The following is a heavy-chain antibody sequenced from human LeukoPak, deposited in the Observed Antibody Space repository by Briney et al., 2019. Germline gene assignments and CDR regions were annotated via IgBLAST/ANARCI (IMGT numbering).Heavy chain of an antibody. J-gene: IGHJ5*02. CDR3: AKDLSYYDFWSGDTSWFDP. Sequence: GGSLRLSCAASGFTFSSYAMSWVRQAPGKRLEWVSAISGSGGSTYYADSVKGRFTISRDNSKNTLYLQMNSLRAEDTAVYYCAKDLSYYDFWSGDTSWFDPWGQGTLVTVSS. D-gene: IGHD3-3*01. CDR1: GFTFSSYA. CDR2: ISGSGGST. V-gene: IGHV3-23*01.